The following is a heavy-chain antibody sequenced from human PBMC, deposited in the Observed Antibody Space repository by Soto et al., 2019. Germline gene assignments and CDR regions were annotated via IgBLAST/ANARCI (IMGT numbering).Heavy chain of an antibody. CDR1: GFNFSNHW. D-gene: IGHD2-15*01. V-gene: IGHV3-48*01. J-gene: IGHJ5*02. Sequence: GGSLRLSCAASGFNFSNHWMHWVRQAPGKGLVWVSFISSSSSTIYYADSVKGRFTISRDNAKNSLYLQMNSLRVEDTAVYYCARDGCSGSNCLNWFDPWGQGTLVTVSS. CDR3: ARDGCSGSNCLNWFDP. CDR2: ISSSSSTI.